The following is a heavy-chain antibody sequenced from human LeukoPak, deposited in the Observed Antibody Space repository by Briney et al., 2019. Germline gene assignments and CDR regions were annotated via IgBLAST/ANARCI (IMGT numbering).Heavy chain of an antibody. Sequence: GGPLRLSCAASGFTFSSYWMHWVRQAPGKGLEWVGRVKSKTDGGTTHYAATVKGRFTISRDDSKNTLYLQMNSLKTEDTAVYYCTTVFKPRRDFDDYWGQGTLVTVSS. CDR2: VKSKTDGGTT. D-gene: IGHD2-21*02. CDR1: GFTFSSYW. CDR3: TTVFKPRRDFDDY. J-gene: IGHJ4*02. V-gene: IGHV3-15*01.